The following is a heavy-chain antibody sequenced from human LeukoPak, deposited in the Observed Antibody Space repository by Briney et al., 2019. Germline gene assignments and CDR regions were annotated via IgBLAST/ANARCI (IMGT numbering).Heavy chain of an antibody. V-gene: IGHV3-30*04. CDR1: GFTFSSYA. D-gene: IGHD1-26*01. J-gene: IGHJ4*02. CDR3: ARATELLD. CDR2: ISYDGSNK. Sequence: PXGSLRLSCAASGFTFSSYAMHWVRQAPGKGLEWVAVISYDGSNKYYADSVKGRFTISRDNSKNTLYLQMNSLRAEDTAVYYCARATELLDWGQGTLVTVSS.